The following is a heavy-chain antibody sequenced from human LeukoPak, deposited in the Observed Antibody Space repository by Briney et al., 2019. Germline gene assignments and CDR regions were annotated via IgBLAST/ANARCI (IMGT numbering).Heavy chain of an antibody. CDR1: GYSFTSYW. Sequence: GESLKTSCKGSGYSFTSYWIAWVRQMPGKGLGWMGIFYPGDSDTRYSPSFQGQVTISADKSISTAYLQWSSLKASDTAMYYCARKRSSGYYDSSGYAIDAFDMWGQGTMVTVSS. D-gene: IGHD3-22*01. CDR2: FYPGDSDT. V-gene: IGHV5-51*01. CDR3: ARKRSSGYYDSSGYAIDAFDM. J-gene: IGHJ3*02.